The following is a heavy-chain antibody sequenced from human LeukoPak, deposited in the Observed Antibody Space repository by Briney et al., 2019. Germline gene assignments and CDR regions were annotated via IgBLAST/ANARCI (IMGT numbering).Heavy chain of an antibody. CDR2: ISAYNGNT. Sequence: ASVKVSCKASGYTFTNYGISWVRQAPGQGLEWMGWISAYNGNTNYAQKLQGRVTMTTDTSTSTADMELRSLRSDDTAVYYCARDRQNYYGSLGTDYWGQGTLVTVSS. D-gene: IGHD3-22*01. V-gene: IGHV1-18*01. CDR1: GYTFTNYG. CDR3: ARDRQNYYGSLGTDY. J-gene: IGHJ4*02.